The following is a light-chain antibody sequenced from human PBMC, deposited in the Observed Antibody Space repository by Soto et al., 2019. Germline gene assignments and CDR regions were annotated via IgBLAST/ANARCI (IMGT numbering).Light chain of an antibody. J-gene: IGLJ1*01. CDR3: IPYTGSSTSYV. CDR2: AVS. V-gene: IGLV2-14*01. Sequence: QSALTQPASVSGSPGQSITISCSGTSSDVGSYDHVAWYQQFPGKTPKLMIYAVSNRPSGVSNRFSGSKSGNTASLTISGLQAEDGADYYCIPYTGSSTSYVFGTGTKVPAL. CDR1: SSDVGSYDH.